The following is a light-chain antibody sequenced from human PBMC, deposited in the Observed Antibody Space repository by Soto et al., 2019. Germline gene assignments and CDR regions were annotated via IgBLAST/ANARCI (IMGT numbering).Light chain of an antibody. CDR3: QQYYTTPLT. J-gene: IGKJ4*01. Sequence: DIVMTQSPDYLSVSLGETATINCKSSQSVLFNSINKNYLAWYQQKAGQSPRLLLYWASAREVGVPDRFSGSGSGTDFTLTITSLQAEDVAVYYCQQYYTTPLTFGGGTKVELK. CDR1: QSVLFNSINKNY. CDR2: WAS. V-gene: IGKV4-1*01.